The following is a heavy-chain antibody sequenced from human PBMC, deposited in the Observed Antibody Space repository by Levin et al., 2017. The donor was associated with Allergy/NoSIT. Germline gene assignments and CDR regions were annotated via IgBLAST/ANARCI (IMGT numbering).Heavy chain of an antibody. V-gene: IGHV4-38-2*02. CDR1: GYSINSGYY. CDR3: ARDVAGIDY. D-gene: IGHD6-19*01. J-gene: IGHJ4*02. Sequence: PSETLSLTCSVSGYSINSGYYWGWIRQPPGKGLEWIGSIYHSGTTYYNPSLKSRVTISIDTSKNQFSLTLTSLTAADTAFYYCARDVAGIDYWGRGTLVSVSS. CDR2: IYHSGTT.